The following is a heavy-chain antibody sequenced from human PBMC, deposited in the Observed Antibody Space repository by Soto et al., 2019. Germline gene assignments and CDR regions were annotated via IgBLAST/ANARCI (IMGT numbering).Heavy chain of an antibody. V-gene: IGHV3-33*01. CDR1: GFAFNSYV. D-gene: IGHD3-3*01. CDR2: VWYDGSNE. J-gene: IGHJ6*02. CDR3: RAYDFWSGFLDV. Sequence: GGSLRLSCRTSGFAFNSYVMHWVRQAPGKGLEWVAVVWYDGSNEKYADSVKGRFIISRDSSENTLYLQMNTLRVDDTAVYYCRAYDFWSGFLDVWGQGTTVTVSS.